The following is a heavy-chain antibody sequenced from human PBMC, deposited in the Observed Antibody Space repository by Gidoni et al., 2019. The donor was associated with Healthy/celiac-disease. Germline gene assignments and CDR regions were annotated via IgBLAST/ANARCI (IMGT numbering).Heavy chain of an antibody. CDR3: AKGPDYYYYMDV. J-gene: IGHJ6*03. CDR2: VNPIFGTA. V-gene: IGHV1-69*01. Sequence: QVQLVQSGAEVKKPGSSVKVSCKASEGTFSSYAISWVRQAPGQGLEWMGGVNPIFGTANYAQKFQGRVTITADESTSTAYMELSSLRSEDTAVYYCAKGPDYYYYMDVWGKGTTVTVSS. CDR1: EGTFSSYA.